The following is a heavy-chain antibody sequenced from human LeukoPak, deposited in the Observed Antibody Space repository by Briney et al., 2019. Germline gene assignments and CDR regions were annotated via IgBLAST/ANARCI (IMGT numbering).Heavy chain of an antibody. D-gene: IGHD6-19*01. CDR2: IYYSGST. V-gene: IGHV4-39*02. J-gene: IGHJ4*02. Sequence: SETLSLTCTVSGGSISSSSYYWGWIRQPPGKGLEWIGSIYYSGSTYYNPSLKSRVTISVDTSKNQFSLKLSSVTAAGTAVYYCARENSSGKAIDYWGQGTLVTVSS. CDR1: GGSISSSSYY. CDR3: ARENSSGKAIDY.